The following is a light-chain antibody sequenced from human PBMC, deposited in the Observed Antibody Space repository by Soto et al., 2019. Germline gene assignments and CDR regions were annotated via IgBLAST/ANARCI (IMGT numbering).Light chain of an antibody. J-gene: IGLJ3*02. CDR3: AVWDDSLKGPV. Sequence: QSVLTQPPSASGTPGQRVTISCSGTNANIGSNSVNWYQQFPGTAPKLLMYSDKERPSGVPDRFSASKSGTSASLAISGLQSEDEADYHCAVWDDSLKGPVFGGGTKVTVL. V-gene: IGLV1-44*01. CDR2: SDK. CDR1: NANIGSNS.